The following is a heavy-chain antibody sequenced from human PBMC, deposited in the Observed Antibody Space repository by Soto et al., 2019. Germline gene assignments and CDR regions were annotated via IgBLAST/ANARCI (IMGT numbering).Heavy chain of an antibody. CDR1: GYTFTSYG. CDR2: ISAYNGNT. Sequence: ASVKVSCKASGYTFTSYGISWVRQAPGQGLEWMGWISAYNGNTNYAQNFRGRVTMTQNTAIGTAYMELSSLRSDDTATYYCTRAYGAETFDFWGQGTRVTVSS. J-gene: IGHJ5*01. V-gene: IGHV1-18*04. D-gene: IGHD3-10*01. CDR3: TRAYGAETFDF.